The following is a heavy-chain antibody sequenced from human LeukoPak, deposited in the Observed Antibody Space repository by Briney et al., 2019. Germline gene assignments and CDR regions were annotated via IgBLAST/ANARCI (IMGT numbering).Heavy chain of an antibody. CDR3: AAGPWELDF. CDR2: ISYIGST. Sequence: SETLSLTCTVSGGSISSHYWTWIRQPPGKGLEWIGYISYIGSTNYNPSLKSRATISVDTSNNQFSLRLTSVTAADTAMYYCAAGPWELDFWGQGTLVTVSS. CDR1: GGSISSHY. J-gene: IGHJ4*02. D-gene: IGHD1-26*01. V-gene: IGHV4-59*08.